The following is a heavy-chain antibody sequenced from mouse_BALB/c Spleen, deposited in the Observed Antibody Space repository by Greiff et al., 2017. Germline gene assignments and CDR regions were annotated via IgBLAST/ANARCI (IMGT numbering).Heavy chain of an antibody. CDR1: GFTFSDYY. Sequence: EVQLVESGGGLVKPGGSLKLSCAASGFTFSDYYMYWVRQTPEKRLEWVATISDGGSYTYYPDSVKGRFTISRDNAKNNLYLQMSSLKSEDTAMYYCARGGEYGPWFAYWGQGTLVTVSA. CDR3: ARGGEYGPWFAY. D-gene: IGHD2-10*02. V-gene: IGHV5-4*02. J-gene: IGHJ3*01. CDR2: ISDGGSYT.